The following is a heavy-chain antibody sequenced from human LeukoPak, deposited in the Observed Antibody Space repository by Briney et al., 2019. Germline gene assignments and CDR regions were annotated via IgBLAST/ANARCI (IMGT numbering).Heavy chain of an antibody. V-gene: IGHV3-64D*06. J-gene: IGHJ4*02. CDR1: GFTFSNFV. CDR3: AKNDGNIWQPHS. CDR2: ISTDGSQ. Sequence: GGSLRLSCSTSGFTFSNFVMQWVSQTPGKGLEYVSVISTDGSQYYPDSVKGRFTIFRDNSKNTLYLQMNSLRPEDTAIYYCAKNDGNIWQPHSWGQGTLVTVSS.